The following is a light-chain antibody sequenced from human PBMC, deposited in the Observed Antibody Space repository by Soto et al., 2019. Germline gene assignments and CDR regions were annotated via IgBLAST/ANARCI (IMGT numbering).Light chain of an antibody. J-gene: IGLJ1*01. V-gene: IGLV1-40*01. Sequence: QLVLTQPPSVSGAPGQRVTISCTGSSSNIGAGYYVHWYQQLPGTAPKLLIYGNSNRPSGVPDRFSGSKSGTSASLAITGLLAEEEAAYYCRAYDTSLSGYVFGTGTKVTVL. CDR1: SSNIGAGYY. CDR3: RAYDTSLSGYV. CDR2: GNS.